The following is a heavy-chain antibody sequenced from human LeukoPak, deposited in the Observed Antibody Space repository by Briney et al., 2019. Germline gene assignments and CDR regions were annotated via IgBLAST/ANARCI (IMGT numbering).Heavy chain of an antibody. Sequence: GRSLRLSCVESGFSFSSYGLQGVRQAPGKGLEWVAIIWYDGSKTYYADSVKGRFTISRDNSKSTLYLQMNSLRAEDTAVYYCAKDRMITFGETIVPEGTFDYWGQGTLVTVSS. V-gene: IGHV3-33*06. CDR1: GFSFSSYG. J-gene: IGHJ4*02. D-gene: IGHD3-16*02. CDR2: IWYDGSKT. CDR3: AKDRMITFGETIVPEGTFDY.